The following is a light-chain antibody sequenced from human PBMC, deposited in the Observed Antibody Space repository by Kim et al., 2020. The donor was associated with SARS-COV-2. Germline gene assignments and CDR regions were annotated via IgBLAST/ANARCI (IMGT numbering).Light chain of an antibody. J-gene: IGLJ2*01. CDR3: QVWDSSSDHVV. CDR2: YDS. CDR1: NIGSKS. V-gene: IGLV3-21*04. Sequence: YELTQPPSVSVAPGKTARITCGGNNIGSKSVHWYQQKPGQAPVLVIYYDSDRPSGIPERFSGSNSGNTATLTISRVEAGAEADYYCQVWDSSSDHVVFG.